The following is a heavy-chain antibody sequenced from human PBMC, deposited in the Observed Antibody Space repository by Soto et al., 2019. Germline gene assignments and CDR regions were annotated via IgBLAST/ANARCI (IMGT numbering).Heavy chain of an antibody. D-gene: IGHD4-17*01. CDR2: ISNDGGNK. J-gene: IGHJ4*02. V-gene: IGHV3-30-3*01. CDR1: GFTFSSYA. CDR3: ARGSVSTAYFDY. Sequence: QVQLVESGGGVVQPGRSLRLSCAASGFTFSSYAMHWVRQSPGKGLEWVAVISNDGGNKKYVDSVKGRFTISRDNSKNTLYVQMNSLRPEDTAVYYCARGSVSTAYFDYWGQGTLVTVSS.